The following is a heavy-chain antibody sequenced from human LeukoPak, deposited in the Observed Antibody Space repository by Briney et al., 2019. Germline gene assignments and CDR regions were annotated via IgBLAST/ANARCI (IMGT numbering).Heavy chain of an antibody. Sequence: GASVKVSCKVSGYTLTELSMHWVRQAPGKGLEWMGGFDPEDGETIYAQKFQGRVTMTEDASTDTAYMELSSLRSEDTAVYYRATRDYYDSSGYLHFDYWGQGTLVTVSS. D-gene: IGHD3-22*01. CDR1: GYTLTELS. J-gene: IGHJ4*02. V-gene: IGHV1-24*01. CDR2: FDPEDGET. CDR3: ATRDYYDSSGYLHFDY.